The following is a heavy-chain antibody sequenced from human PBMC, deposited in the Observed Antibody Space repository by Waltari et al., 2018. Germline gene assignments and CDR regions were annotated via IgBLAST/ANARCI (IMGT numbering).Heavy chain of an antibody. J-gene: IGHJ5*02. D-gene: IGHD3-10*01. V-gene: IGHV4-39*07. CDR3: ARDGYYYGSGSYNWFDP. CDR1: GGSISSSSYY. Sequence: QLQLQESGPGLVKPSETLSLTCTVSGGSISSSSYYWGWIRQPPGKGLEWIGSIYYSGSTYYNPSRKSRVTISVDTSKNQFSLKLSSVTAADTAVYYCARDGYYYGSGSYNWFDPWGQGTLVTVSS. CDR2: IYYSGST.